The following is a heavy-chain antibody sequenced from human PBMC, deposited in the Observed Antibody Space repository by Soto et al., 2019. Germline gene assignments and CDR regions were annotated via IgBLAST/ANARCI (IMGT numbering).Heavy chain of an antibody. CDR2: VYDLDGT. CDR1: GLTVSGKKY. D-gene: IGHD6-13*01. Sequence: DVQLVESGGGLIQPGGSLRLSCVASGLTVSGKKYMAWVRQAPGKGPEWVSGVYDLDGTYYAESVRGRFTTSIDSSRTTVYLQMLDLRAEDTALYFCATWYLGEDAYDIWGQGTMVTVSS. CDR3: ATWYLGEDAYDI. J-gene: IGHJ3*02. V-gene: IGHV3-53*01.